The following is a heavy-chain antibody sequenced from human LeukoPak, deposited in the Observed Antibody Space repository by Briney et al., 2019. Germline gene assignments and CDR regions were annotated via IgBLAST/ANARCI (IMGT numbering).Heavy chain of an antibody. Sequence: GRSLRLSCVASGFTFSSYGMHWVRQAPGERLEWVAVISDDGSKKYYVDSVKGRFTISRDNSKNTLDLQMNSLRAEDTAVYYCAKDGQGLTYYFDYWGQGTLVTVSS. CDR3: AKDGQGLTYYFDY. J-gene: IGHJ4*02. CDR2: ISDDGSKK. V-gene: IGHV3-30*18. CDR1: GFTFSSYG. D-gene: IGHD3-16*01.